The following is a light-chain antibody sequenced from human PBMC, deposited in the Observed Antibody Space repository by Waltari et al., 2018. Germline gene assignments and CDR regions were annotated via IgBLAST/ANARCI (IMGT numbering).Light chain of an antibody. CDR2: DAS. V-gene: IGKV3-20*01. Sequence: EIVLTQSPGTLSLSPGERVTLSCRASQSVSRALRTLAWYQQKPGQAPRLLIYDASTRATSIPDRFSVSGSGTDFTLTISRLEPDDFAVYYCQRYGTLPATFGQGTKVEIK. CDR3: QRYGTLPAT. J-gene: IGKJ1*01. CDR1: QSVSRALRT.